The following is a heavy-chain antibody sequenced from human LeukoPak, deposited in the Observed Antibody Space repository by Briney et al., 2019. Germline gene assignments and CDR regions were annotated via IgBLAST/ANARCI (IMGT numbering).Heavy chain of an antibody. CDR2: IYTSGST. D-gene: IGHD3-10*01. V-gene: IGHV4-4*09. J-gene: IGHJ5*02. CDR1: GGSISSYY. Sequence: SETLSLTCTASGGSISSYYWSWIRQPPGKGLEWIGYIYTSGSTNYNPSLKSRVTISVDTSKNQFSLKLSSVTAADTAVYCCARLTYYYGSGSYCFDPWGQGTLVTVSS. CDR3: ARLTYYYGSGSYCFDP.